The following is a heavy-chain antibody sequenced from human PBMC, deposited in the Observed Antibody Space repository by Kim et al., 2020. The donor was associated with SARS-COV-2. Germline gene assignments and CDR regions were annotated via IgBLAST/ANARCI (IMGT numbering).Heavy chain of an antibody. CDR3: AKEVGTGAFDI. CDR2: ISWNSGSI. J-gene: IGHJ3*02. CDR1: GFTFDDYA. V-gene: IGHV3-9*01. D-gene: IGHD1-26*01. Sequence: GGSLRLSCAASGFTFDDYAMHWVRQAPGKGLEWVSGISWNSGSIGYADSVKGRFTISRDNAKNSLYLQMNSLRAEDTALYYCAKEVGTGAFDIWGQGTMVTVSS.